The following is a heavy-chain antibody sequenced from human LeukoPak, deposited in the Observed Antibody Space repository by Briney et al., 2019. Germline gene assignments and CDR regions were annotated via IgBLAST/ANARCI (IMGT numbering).Heavy chain of an antibody. Sequence: GGSLRLSCAASGFTFSSYAMNWVRQAPGKGLEWVSTTSGSGTTTHHADSVKGRFTISRDNSKSTLYLQMNSLRAEDTAVYYCARWRSGSYFDYWGQGTLVTVSS. CDR3: ARWRSGSYFDY. D-gene: IGHD1-26*01. J-gene: IGHJ4*02. V-gene: IGHV3-23*01. CDR1: GFTFSSYA. CDR2: TSGSGTTT.